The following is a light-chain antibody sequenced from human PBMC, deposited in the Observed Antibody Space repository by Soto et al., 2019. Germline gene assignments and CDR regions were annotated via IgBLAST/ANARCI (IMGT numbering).Light chain of an antibody. V-gene: IGKV3-20*01. J-gene: IGKJ3*01. CDR3: QQYGSSPFT. CDR2: GAT. CDR1: ESVSSSY. Sequence: EIVLTQSPGTLSLSPGESATLSCGASESVSSSYLAWYQQKPGQAPRLLIYGATTRLRGVPDRFSGSGSGTDFTLTISRLEPEDFAVYYCQQYGSSPFTFGLGTKVDI.